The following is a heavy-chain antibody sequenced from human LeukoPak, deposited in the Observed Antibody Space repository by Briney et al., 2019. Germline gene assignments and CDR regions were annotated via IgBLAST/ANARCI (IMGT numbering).Heavy chain of an antibody. V-gene: IGHV3-21*01. Sequence: GGSLRLSCAASGFTFSNYNMNWVRQAPGKGLEWVSSITSSSTYIYYADSVKGRFTISRDNSKNTLYLQMNSLRAEDTAVYYCAGERIDGYNSPEYFQHWGQGTLVTVSS. CDR2: ITSSSTYI. CDR3: AGERIDGYNSPEYFQH. D-gene: IGHD5-24*01. CDR1: GFTFSNYN. J-gene: IGHJ1*01.